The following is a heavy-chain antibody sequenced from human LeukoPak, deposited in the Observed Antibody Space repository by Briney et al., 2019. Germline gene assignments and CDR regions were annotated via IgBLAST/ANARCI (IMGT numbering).Heavy chain of an antibody. D-gene: IGHD3-10*01. CDR3: ASAVRGVVDP. CDR1: GGSISSYY. V-gene: IGHV4-59*01. CDR2: IYYSGST. Sequence: PSETLSLTCTVSGGSISSYYWSWIRQPPGKGLEWIGYIYYSGSTNYNPSLKSRVTISVDTSKNQFSLKLSSVTAADTAVYYCASAVRGVVDPWGQGTLVTVSS. J-gene: IGHJ5*02.